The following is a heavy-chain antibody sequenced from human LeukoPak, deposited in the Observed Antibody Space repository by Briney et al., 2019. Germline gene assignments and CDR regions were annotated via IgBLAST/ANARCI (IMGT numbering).Heavy chain of an antibody. CDR1: GYTFTSYY. J-gene: IGHJ4*02. D-gene: IGHD3-22*01. CDR2: INPIGGST. CDR3: AREFDYYDSSGYYPHFDY. V-gene: IGHV1-46*01. Sequence: ASVKVSCKASGYTFTSYYMHWVRQAPGQGLEWMGIINPIGGSTSYAQKFQGRVTMTRDTSTSTVYMELSSLRSEDTAVYYCAREFDYYDSSGYYPHFDYWGQGTLVTVSS.